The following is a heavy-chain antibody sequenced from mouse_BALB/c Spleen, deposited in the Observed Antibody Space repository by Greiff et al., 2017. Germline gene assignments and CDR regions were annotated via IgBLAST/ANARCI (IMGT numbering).Heavy chain of an antibody. J-gene: IGHJ2*01. CDR3: TRGRRYEGYYFDY. V-gene: IGHV6-6*02. Sequence: EVKLEESGGGLVQPGGSMKLSCVASGFTFSNYWMNWVRQSPEKGLEWVAEIRLKSNNYATHYAESVKGRFTISRDDSKSSVYLQMNNLRAEDTGIYYCTRGRRYEGYYFDYWGQGTTLTVSS. CDR1: GFTFSNYW. CDR2: IRLKSNNYAT. D-gene: IGHD2-14*01.